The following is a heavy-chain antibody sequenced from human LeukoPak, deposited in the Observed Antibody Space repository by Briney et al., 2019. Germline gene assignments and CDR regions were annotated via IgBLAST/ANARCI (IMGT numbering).Heavy chain of an antibody. J-gene: IGHJ4*02. CDR3: ARAPLFDY. CDR2: IYYSGST. Sequence: SETLSLTCTVSGGSISSSSYYWGWIRQPPGKGLEWIGTIYYSGSTYYNPSLKSRVTISVDTSKNQFSLKLSSVTAADTAVYYCARAPLFDYWGQGTLVTVSS. CDR1: GGSISSSSYY. V-gene: IGHV4-39*07.